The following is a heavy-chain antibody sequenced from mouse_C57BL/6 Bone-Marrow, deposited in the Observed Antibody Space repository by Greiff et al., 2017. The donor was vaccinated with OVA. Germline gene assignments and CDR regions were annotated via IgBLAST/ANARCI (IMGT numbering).Heavy chain of an antibody. D-gene: IGHD2-3*01. V-gene: IGHV1-74*01. CDR1: GYTFTSYW. CDR2: IHPSDSDT. Sequence: QVHVKQPGAELVKPGASVKVSCKASGYTFTSYWMHWVKQRPGQGLEWIGRIHPSDSDTNYNQKFKGKATLTVDKSSSTAYMQLSSLTSEDSAVYYCAILWGWLLRFYAMDYWGQGTSVTVSS. J-gene: IGHJ4*01. CDR3: AILWGWLLRFYAMDY.